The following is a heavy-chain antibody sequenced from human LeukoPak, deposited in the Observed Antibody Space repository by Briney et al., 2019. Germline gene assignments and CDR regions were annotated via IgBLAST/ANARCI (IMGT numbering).Heavy chain of an antibody. CDR1: GFTFSSYA. D-gene: IGHD3-10*01. Sequence: GGSLRLSCAASGFTFSSYAMSWVRRAPGKGLEWVSAISGSGGTTYYADSVKGRFTISRDNSKNTLYLQMNSLRAEDTAVYYCAKAGVVRGDRFDPWGQGTLVTVSS. CDR2: ISGSGGTT. CDR3: AKAGVVRGDRFDP. V-gene: IGHV3-23*01. J-gene: IGHJ5*02.